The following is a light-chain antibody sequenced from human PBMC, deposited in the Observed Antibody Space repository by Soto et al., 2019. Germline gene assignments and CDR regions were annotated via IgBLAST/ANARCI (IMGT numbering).Light chain of an antibody. J-gene: IGLJ1*01. CDR1: SDDVGSYNY. CDR3: CSYAGSYTYV. CDR2: DVT. Sequence: QSALTQPRSVSGSPGQSVTISCTGSSDDVGSYNYVSWYQQHPGKAPTVVIYDVTKRPSGVPDRFSGSKSGNTASLTISGLQAEDEADYYCCSYAGSYTYVFGTGTKVTVL. V-gene: IGLV2-11*01.